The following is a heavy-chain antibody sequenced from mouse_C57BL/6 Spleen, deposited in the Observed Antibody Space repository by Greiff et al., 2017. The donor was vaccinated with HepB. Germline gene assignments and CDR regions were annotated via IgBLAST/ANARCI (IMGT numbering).Heavy chain of an antibody. J-gene: IGHJ3*01. Sequence: EVKLQESGPELVKPGASVKISCKASGYSFTGYYMNWVKQSPEKSLEWIGEINPSTGGTTYNQKFKAKATLTVDKSSSTAYMQLKSLTSEDSAVYYCARRAYWGQGTLVTDSA. CDR1: GYSFTGYY. V-gene: IGHV1-42*01. CDR3: ARRAY. CDR2: INPSTGGT.